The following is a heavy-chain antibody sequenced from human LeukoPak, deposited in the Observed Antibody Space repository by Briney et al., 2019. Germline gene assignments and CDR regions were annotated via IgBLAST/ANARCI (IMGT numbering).Heavy chain of an antibody. Sequence: PGGSLRLSCEASGFTFSSYAMHWVRQAPGKGLEWVAVISSDGSKKDYADSVKGRFTISRDNSKNTLYLQMNSLRAEDTAVYYCARGAHKRDDYGGFFDYWGQGTLVTVSS. J-gene: IGHJ4*02. CDR1: GFTFSSYA. D-gene: IGHD4-23*01. CDR3: ARGAHKRDDYGGFFDY. V-gene: IGHV3-30*04. CDR2: ISSDGSKK.